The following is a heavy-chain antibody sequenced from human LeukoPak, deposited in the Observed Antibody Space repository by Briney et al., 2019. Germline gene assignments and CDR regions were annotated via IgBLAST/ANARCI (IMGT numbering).Heavy chain of an antibody. J-gene: IGHJ4*02. CDR3: ATEPPDGRYCSGGSCYG. V-gene: IGHV3-33*01. D-gene: IGHD2-15*01. CDR2: IWYDGSNK. Sequence: QPGASLRLSCAASGFTFSSYGMHWVRQAPGKGLEWVAVIWYDGSNKYYADSVKGRFTISRDNSKNTLYLQMNSLRAEDTAVYYCATEPPDGRYCSGGSCYGWGQGTLVTVSS. CDR1: GFTFSSYG.